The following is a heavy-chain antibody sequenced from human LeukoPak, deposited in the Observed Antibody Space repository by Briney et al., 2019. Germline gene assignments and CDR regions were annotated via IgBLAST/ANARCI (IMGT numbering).Heavy chain of an antibody. D-gene: IGHD3-9*01. V-gene: IGHV4-59*01. CDR2: IYYSGST. CDR1: CGAISSYY. Sequence: SETLSLTCTVSCGAISSYYWSWIRQPPGKGLEWIGYIYYSGSTSYNPSLKSRVTISVDTSKNQFSLKLSSVTAADTAVYYCARAGNDILTGYYTPDYWGQGTLVTVSS. J-gene: IGHJ4*02. CDR3: ARAGNDILTGYYTPDY.